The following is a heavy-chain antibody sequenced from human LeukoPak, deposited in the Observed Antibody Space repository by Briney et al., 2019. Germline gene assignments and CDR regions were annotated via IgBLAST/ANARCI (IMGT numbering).Heavy chain of an antibody. CDR2: LKQDGSEK. Sequence: GGSPRLSCAASGFTFSGYWMHWVRQAPGKGLEWVANLKQDGSEKHFADSVKGRFTISRDNAENSLYLQMNSLRAEDTAMYYCARGTIAAPGTDYWGQGTLVTVSS. V-gene: IGHV3-7*01. J-gene: IGHJ4*02. CDR1: GFTFSGYW. CDR3: ARGTIAAPGTDY. D-gene: IGHD6-13*01.